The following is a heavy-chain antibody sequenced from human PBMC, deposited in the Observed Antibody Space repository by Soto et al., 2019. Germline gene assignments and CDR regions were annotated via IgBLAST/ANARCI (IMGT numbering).Heavy chain of an antibody. CDR2: INHSGST. V-gene: IGHV4-34*01. CDR3: ASSEVARRRKNYYGMDV. Sequence: SETLSLTCAVYGGSFSGYYWSWIRQPPGKGLEWIGEINHSGSTNYNPSLKSRVTISVDTSKNQFSLKLSSVTAADTAVYYCASSEVARRRKNYYGMDVWGQGTTVTVSS. CDR1: GGSFSGYY. D-gene: IGHD1-1*01. J-gene: IGHJ6*02.